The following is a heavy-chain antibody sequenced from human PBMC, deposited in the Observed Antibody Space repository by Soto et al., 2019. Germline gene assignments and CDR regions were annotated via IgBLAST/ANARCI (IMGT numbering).Heavy chain of an antibody. CDR1: GYTFTSYG. Sequence: QVQLVQSGAEVKKPGASVKVSCKASGYTFTSYGISWVRQAPGHGLAGMGWINAYNGNTNSAQKLQGRVTMTTDTPTSTAYMELRSLRSDDTAVYCCARVLPPFDPWGQGTLVTVSS. CDR2: INAYNGNT. CDR3: ARVLPPFDP. V-gene: IGHV1-18*01. J-gene: IGHJ5*02.